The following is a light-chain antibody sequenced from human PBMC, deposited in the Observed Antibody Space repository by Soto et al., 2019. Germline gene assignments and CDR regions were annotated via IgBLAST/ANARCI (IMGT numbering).Light chain of an antibody. J-gene: IGKJ4*01. CDR1: QSFGSN. CDR3: QQCYDWPPLT. Sequence: EIVMTQSPATLSVSPGERATLSCRASQSFGSNLAWYQQKPGQAPRLLIHNASTRATGIPARFSASGSGTEFTLTISSLQSEDFAVYYCQQCYDWPPLTFGGGTKVDIK. V-gene: IGKV3-15*01. CDR2: NAS.